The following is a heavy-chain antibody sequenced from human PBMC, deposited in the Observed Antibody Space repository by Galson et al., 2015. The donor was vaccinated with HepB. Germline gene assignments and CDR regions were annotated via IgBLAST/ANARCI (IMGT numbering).Heavy chain of an antibody. D-gene: IGHD6-19*01. J-gene: IGHJ4*02. V-gene: IGHV3-30*18. Sequence: SLRLSCAASRFTFRSYGMHWVRQAPGKGLEWVAITSYDGSSKHYADSVKGRFTISRDNSKNTLYLQMNSLRAEDTAVYYCAKDFAGYISGPDYWGQGTLVTVSS. CDR2: TSYDGSSK. CDR3: AKDFAGYISGPDY. CDR1: RFTFRSYG.